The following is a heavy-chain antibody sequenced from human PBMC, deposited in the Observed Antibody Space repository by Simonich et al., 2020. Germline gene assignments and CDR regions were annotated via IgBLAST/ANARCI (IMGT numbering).Heavy chain of an antibody. J-gene: IGHJ4*02. CDR2: INPNRGGI. CDR3: ASASYGSGSYYDY. D-gene: IGHD3-10*01. V-gene: IGHV1-2*02. Sequence: QVQLVQSGAEVKKPGASAKVSCKASGFTFTGYYMNWVRQGPGQGLEWMGWINPNRGGINNAQKFQGRFTMTRDTSISTAYLELSRLRSDDTAVYYWASASYGSGSYYDYWGQGTLVTVSS. CDR1: GFTFTGYY.